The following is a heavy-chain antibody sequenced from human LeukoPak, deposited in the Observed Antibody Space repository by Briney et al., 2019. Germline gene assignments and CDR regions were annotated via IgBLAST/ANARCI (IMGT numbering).Heavy chain of an antibody. CDR1: GGTFSSYA. V-gene: IGHV1-69*05. CDR2: IIPIFGTA. J-gene: IGHJ4*02. Sequence: SVKVSCKASGGTFSSYAISWVRQAPGQGLEWMGGIIPIFGTANYAQKFQGRVTITTDESTGTAYMELSSLRSEDTAVYYCASVTPSSGSYYDYWGQGTLVTVSS. CDR3: ASVTPSSGSYYDY. D-gene: IGHD1-26*01.